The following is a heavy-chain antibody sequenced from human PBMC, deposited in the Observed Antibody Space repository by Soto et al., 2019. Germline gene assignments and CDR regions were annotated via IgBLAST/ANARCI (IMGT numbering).Heavy chain of an antibody. CDR3: ARDRGYGTPFDY. J-gene: IGHJ4*02. D-gene: IGHD5-12*01. V-gene: IGHV3-74*03. CDR1: GFTFSSYW. CDR2: INNDGSST. Sequence: EVQLVESGGGLVQPGGSLRLSCAASGFTFSSYWIHWVRQAPGKGPVWVSRINNDGSSTMYADSVKGGFTISRDNDKNSLYLQVSSLRAEDTAVYYCARDRGYGTPFDYWGQGTLVTVSS.